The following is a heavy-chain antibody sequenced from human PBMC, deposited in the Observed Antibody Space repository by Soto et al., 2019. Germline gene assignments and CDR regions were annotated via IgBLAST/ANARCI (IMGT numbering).Heavy chain of an antibody. J-gene: IGHJ6*02. CDR1: GFTFSDYY. V-gene: IGHV3-11*05. CDR2: ISSSSTYT. CDR3: AREQRWLQFDYYYGMDV. D-gene: IGHD5-12*01. Sequence: QVQLVESGGGLVKPGGSLRLSCAASGFTFSDYYMSWIRQAPGKGLEWVSYISSSSTYTNYADSVKGRFTISRENAKNSLYLKMNSLRAEDTAVYYCAREQRWLQFDYYYGMDVWGQGTTVTVSS.